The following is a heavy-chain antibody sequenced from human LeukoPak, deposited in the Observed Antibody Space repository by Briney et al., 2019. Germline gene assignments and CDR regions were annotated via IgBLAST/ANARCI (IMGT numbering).Heavy chain of an antibody. Sequence: KSSETLSLTCTVSGGSISSGSYYWSWLRQPAGKGLEWIGRIYTSGSTNYNPSLKSRVTISVDTSKNQFSLKLSSVTGADTAVYYCARVTGYMREDYFDSWGQGTLVTVSS. CDR2: IYTSGST. CDR3: ARVTGYMREDYFDS. J-gene: IGHJ4*02. V-gene: IGHV4-61*02. D-gene: IGHD6-13*01. CDR1: GGSISSGSYY.